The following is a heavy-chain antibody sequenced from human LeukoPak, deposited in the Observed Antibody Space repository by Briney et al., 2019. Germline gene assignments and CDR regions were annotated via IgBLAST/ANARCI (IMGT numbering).Heavy chain of an antibody. J-gene: IGHJ3*02. CDR3: ARAPTTVVTPGAFDI. V-gene: IGHV4-61*01. CDR1: AGSVSSGSYY. Sequence: SETLSLTCTVSAGSVSSGSYYWSWIRQPPGKGLEWIGYIYYSGSTNYNPSLKSRVTISVDTSKNQFSLKLSSVTAADTAVYYCARAPTTVVTPGAFDIWGQGTMVTVSS. CDR2: IYYSGST. D-gene: IGHD4-23*01.